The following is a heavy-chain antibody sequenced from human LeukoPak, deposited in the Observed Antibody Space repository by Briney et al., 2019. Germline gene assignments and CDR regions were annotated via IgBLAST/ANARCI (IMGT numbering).Heavy chain of an antibody. Sequence: ASVKVSCKASGYTFTSYDINWVRQGTGQGLEWMGWMNPNSGNTGYAQKFRGRVTMTRNTSISTAYMELSSLRSEDTAVYYCATAHSYSSSSFDPWGQGTLVTVSS. D-gene: IGHD6-6*01. CDR2: MNPNSGNT. J-gene: IGHJ5*02. CDR1: GYTFTSYD. V-gene: IGHV1-8*01. CDR3: ATAHSYSSSSFDP.